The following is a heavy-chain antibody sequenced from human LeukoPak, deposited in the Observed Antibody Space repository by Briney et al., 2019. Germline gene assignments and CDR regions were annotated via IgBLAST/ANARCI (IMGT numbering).Heavy chain of an antibody. Sequence: GGSLRLSCAASGFTFSTYWMTWVRQAPGKGLEWVANIKQDGSEKYYEDSMKGRFTISRDNAKSSLYLQMKSLRAEDTAVYYCAKFAYYDILTGYINLPDDAFDIWGQGTMVTVSS. V-gene: IGHV3-7*03. CDR2: IKQDGSEK. CDR3: AKFAYYDILTGYINLPDDAFDI. D-gene: IGHD3-9*01. CDR1: GFTFSTYW. J-gene: IGHJ3*02.